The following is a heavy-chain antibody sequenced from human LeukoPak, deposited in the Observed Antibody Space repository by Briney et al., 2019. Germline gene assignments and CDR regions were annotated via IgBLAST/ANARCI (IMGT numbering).Heavy chain of an antibody. CDR1: GFTVSSNY. Sequence: GGSLRLSCAASGFTVSSNYMSWVRQAPGKGLEWVSVIYSGGSTYYADSVKGRFTISRDNPKNTLYLQMSSLRPEDTAVYYCAKGENDAFDIWGPGTMVTVSS. V-gene: IGHV3-53*01. CDR3: AKGENDAFDI. J-gene: IGHJ3*02. CDR2: IYSGGST.